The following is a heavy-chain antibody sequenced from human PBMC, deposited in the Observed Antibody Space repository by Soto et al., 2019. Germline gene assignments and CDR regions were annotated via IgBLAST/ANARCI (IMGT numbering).Heavy chain of an antibody. D-gene: IGHD2-2*01. V-gene: IGHV3-74*01. CDR3: VRDRSTCKDY. J-gene: IGHJ4*02. CDR1: GFTFSSYW. CDR2: IKSDGTSA. Sequence: QAGGSLRLSCAASGFTFSSYWMHWVRQVPGKRLVWVSRIKSDGTSADYADSVKGRFTISRDNAKNRLYLQMNSLRVEDTAVYYCVRDRSTCKDYWGQGTLVTVSS.